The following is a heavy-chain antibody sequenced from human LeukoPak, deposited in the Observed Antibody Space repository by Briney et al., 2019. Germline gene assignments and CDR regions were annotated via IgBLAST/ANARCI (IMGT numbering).Heavy chain of an antibody. CDR1: GGSFSGYY. CDR3: ARGGYSYGYW. J-gene: IGHJ4*02. Sequence: PSETLSLTCAAYGGSFSGYYWSWIRQPPGKGLEWIGEINHSGSTNYNPSLKSRVTISVDTSKNQFSLKLSSVTAADTAVYYCARGGYSYGYWWGQGTLVTVSS. D-gene: IGHD5-18*01. CDR2: INHSGST. V-gene: IGHV4-34*01.